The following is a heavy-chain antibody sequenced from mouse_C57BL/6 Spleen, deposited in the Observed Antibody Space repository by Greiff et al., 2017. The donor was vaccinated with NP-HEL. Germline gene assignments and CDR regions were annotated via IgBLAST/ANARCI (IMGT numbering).Heavy chain of an antibody. D-gene: IGHD2-1*01. CDR2: IHPNSGST. CDR1: GYTFTSYW. Sequence: QVQLQQPGAELVKPGASVKLSCKASGYTFTSYWMHWVKQRPGQGLEWIGMIHPNSGSTNYNEKFKSKATLTVDKSSSTAYMQLSSLTSEDSAVYYCAREFYYGNYYAMDYWGQGTSVTVSS. V-gene: IGHV1-64*01. J-gene: IGHJ4*01. CDR3: AREFYYGNYYAMDY.